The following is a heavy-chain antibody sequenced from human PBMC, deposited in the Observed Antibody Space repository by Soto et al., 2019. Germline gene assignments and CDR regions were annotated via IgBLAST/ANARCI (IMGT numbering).Heavy chain of an antibody. Sequence: PSETLSLTCAVYGGSFSGYYWSWIRQPPGKGLEWIGEINHSGSTNYNPSLKSRVTISVDTSKNQFSLKLSSVTAADTAVYYCAIETRGDIYGRRRTPFDPWGQGTLVTVSS. D-gene: IGHD5-18*01. CDR1: GGSFSGYY. J-gene: IGHJ5*02. CDR3: AIETRGDIYGRRRTPFDP. CDR2: INHSGST. V-gene: IGHV4-34*01.